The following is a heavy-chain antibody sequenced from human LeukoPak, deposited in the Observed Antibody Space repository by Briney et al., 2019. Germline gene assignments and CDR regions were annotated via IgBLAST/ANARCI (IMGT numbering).Heavy chain of an antibody. J-gene: IGHJ3*02. Sequence: KPSQTLSLTCTVSGGSISSGSYYWSWIRQPAGKGLECIGRIYTSGSTKYNPSLKSRVTISIDTSKNPSSLKLNSVTAADTAVYYCARWMVRGVTAFDIWGQGTMVTVSS. CDR1: GGSISSGSYY. CDR3: ARWMVRGVTAFDI. V-gene: IGHV4-61*02. D-gene: IGHD3-10*01. CDR2: IYTSGST.